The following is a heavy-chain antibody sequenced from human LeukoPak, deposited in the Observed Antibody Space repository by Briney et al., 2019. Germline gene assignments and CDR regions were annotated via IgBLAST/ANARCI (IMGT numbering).Heavy chain of an antibody. D-gene: IGHD3-3*01. CDR3: ARDSGLLWSGSGYYYMDV. J-gene: IGHJ6*03. CDR1: GGSINSSSYY. CDR2: IYYSGST. V-gene: IGHV4-39*07. Sequence: SEALSLTCTVSGGSINSSSYYWGWIRQPTGKGLEWIGSIYYSGSTYYNPSLKSRVTISVDTSKNQFSLKLSSVTAADTAVYYCARDSGLLWSGSGYYYMDVWGKGTTVTVSS.